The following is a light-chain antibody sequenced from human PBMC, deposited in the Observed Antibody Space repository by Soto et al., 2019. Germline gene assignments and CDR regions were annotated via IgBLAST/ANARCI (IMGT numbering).Light chain of an antibody. CDR2: GAS. CDR1: QSVSSN. V-gene: IGKV3-15*01. CDR3: QQYGSSSSWT. J-gene: IGKJ1*01. Sequence: EIVITQSPSTLSVSPGERATLSCRASQSVSSNLAWYQQKPGQAPRLLIYGASTRATGIPGRFSGSGSGTDFTLTINRLEPEDFAIYYCQQYGSSSSWTFGPGTKVDI.